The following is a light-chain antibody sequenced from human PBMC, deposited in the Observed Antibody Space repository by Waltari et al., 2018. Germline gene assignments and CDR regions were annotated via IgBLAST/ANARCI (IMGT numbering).Light chain of an antibody. V-gene: IGKV1-39*01. CDR1: QKITTS. CDR2: DAS. Sequence: DIQMTQSPSSLSASVGDRVTITCRASQKITTSLNWYQQKLGKAPNLMIYDASSVQSGVPAWFRGSGSETDFNLTISSLQPEDFAIYYCQQSYRTPPTFGGGTRVEI. J-gene: IGKJ4*01. CDR3: QQSYRTPPT.